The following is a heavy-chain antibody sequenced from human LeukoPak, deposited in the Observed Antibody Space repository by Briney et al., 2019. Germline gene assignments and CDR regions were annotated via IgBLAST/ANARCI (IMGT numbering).Heavy chain of an antibody. CDR2: IYYSGST. Sequence: SETLSLTCTVSVGSLSSYYWSWIRQPPGKGLEWIGYIYYSGSTNYNPCLKSRVPISVDTSKNQFSLKLSSVTAADTAVYYCARDFLPVPAAINVGFGPWGQGTLVTVSS. V-gene: IGHV4-59*01. CDR3: ARDFLPVPAAINVGFGP. D-gene: IGHD2-2*02. J-gene: IGHJ5*02. CDR1: VGSLSSYY.